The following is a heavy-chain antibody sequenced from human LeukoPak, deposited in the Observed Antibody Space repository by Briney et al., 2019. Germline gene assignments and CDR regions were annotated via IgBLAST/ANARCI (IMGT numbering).Heavy chain of an antibody. CDR1: GGSISSHY. J-gene: IGHJ6*03. V-gene: IGHV4-59*11. CDR2: NYYSGST. Sequence: PSETLSLTCTVSGGSISSHYWSWIRQPPGKGLEWIGYNYYSGSTNYNPSLKSRVTISVDTSKNQFSLKLSSVTAADTAVYYCARGYADWNYYYMDVWGKGTTVTVSS. D-gene: IGHD3/OR15-3a*01. CDR3: ARGYADWNYYYMDV.